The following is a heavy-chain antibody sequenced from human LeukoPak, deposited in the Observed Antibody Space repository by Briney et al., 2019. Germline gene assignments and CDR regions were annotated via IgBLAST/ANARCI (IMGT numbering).Heavy chain of an antibody. Sequence: ASVRVSCKASGYTFTCYYMHWGRQAPGQGLEWMGGMNPNSGGTNYAQKLQGRVTMTRDTSISTAYMELSRLRSDDTAVYYCARVRSAARNFISRAFDIWGQGTMVTVSS. CDR1: GYTFTCYY. J-gene: IGHJ3*02. V-gene: IGHV1-2*02. CDR2: MNPNSGGT. D-gene: IGHD6-6*01. CDR3: ARVRSAARNFISRAFDI.